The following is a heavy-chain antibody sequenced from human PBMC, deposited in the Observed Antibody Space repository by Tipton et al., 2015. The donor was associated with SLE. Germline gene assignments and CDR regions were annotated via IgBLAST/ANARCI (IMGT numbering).Heavy chain of an antibody. CDR3: AGASRSYGFFDY. Sequence: SLRLSCAASGFSVTNNYMSWVRQAPGKGLEWVSVIYVPGDTYYADSVKGRFTISRDNSKNTVYLDMLSLRADDTAMYYCAGASRSYGFFDYWGQGTLVTVSP. V-gene: IGHV3-53*01. CDR1: GFSVTNNY. J-gene: IGHJ4*02. D-gene: IGHD3-10*01. CDR2: IYVPGDT.